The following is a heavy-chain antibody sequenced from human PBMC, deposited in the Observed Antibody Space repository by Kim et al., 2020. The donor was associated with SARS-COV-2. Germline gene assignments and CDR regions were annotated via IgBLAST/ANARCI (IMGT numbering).Heavy chain of an antibody. V-gene: IGHV1-46*01. CDR2: INPSGGST. D-gene: IGHD1-26*01. J-gene: IGHJ4*02. Sequence: ASVKVSCKASGYTFTSYYMHWVRQAPGQGLEWMGIINPSGGSTSYAQKFQGRVTMTRDTSTSTVYMELSSLRSEDTAVYYCARTLRVRGSGSYQGLGYWGQGTLVTVSS. CDR3: ARTLRVRGSGSYQGLGY. CDR1: GYTFTSYY.